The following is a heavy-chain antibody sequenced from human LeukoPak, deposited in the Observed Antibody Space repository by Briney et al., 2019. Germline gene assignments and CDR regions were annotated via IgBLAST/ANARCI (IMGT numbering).Heavy chain of an antibody. Sequence: PSETLSLTCAVYGGSFSGYHWSWIRQPPGKGLEWIGEINHSGSTNYNPSLKSRVTISVDTSKNQFSLKLSSVTAADTAVYYCARGSSSGWYGYWGQGTLVTVSS. CDR2: INHSGST. CDR1: GGSFSGYH. V-gene: IGHV4-34*01. CDR3: ARGSSSGWYGY. J-gene: IGHJ4*02. D-gene: IGHD6-19*01.